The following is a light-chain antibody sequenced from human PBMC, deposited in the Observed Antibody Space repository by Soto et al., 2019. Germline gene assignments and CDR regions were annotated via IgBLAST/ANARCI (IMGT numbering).Light chain of an antibody. CDR2: GAS. V-gene: IGKV3-15*01. CDR1: QSVSSN. J-gene: IGKJ1*01. CDR3: QQYNNGRPDRE. Sequence: EIVMTQSPATLSVSPGERATLSCRASQSVSSNLACYQQKPGQAPRLLIYGASTRATGIPARFSGIGSGKEFTRAISSVPSEDFAIDICQQYNNGRPDREFGQGTKVEIK.